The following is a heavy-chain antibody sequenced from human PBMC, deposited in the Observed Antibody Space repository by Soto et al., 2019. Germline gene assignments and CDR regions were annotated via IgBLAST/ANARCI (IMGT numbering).Heavy chain of an antibody. Sequence: SETLSLTCAVYGGSFSGYDCSWIRQPPWKGLEWIGEINHSGSTNYNPSLKSRVTISVDTSKNQFSLKLSSVTDADTAVYYCASFYGDYYFDYWGQGTLVAVSS. CDR2: INHSGST. V-gene: IGHV4-34*01. CDR3: ASFYGDYYFDY. J-gene: IGHJ4*02. D-gene: IGHD4-17*01. CDR1: GGSFSGYD.